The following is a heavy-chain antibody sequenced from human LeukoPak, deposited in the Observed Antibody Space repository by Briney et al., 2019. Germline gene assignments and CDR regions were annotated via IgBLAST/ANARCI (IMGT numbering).Heavy chain of an antibody. CDR2: IHYDGSNE. Sequence: PGGSLRLSCVASGFTFTDYGIHWVRQAPGKGLEWVSFIHYDGSNEYYADSVKGRFTISRDNSKNTLYLQMNSLRAEDTAVYYCAKDSNYYGSGSYYKTPDYWGQGTLVTVSS. J-gene: IGHJ4*02. CDR1: GFTFTDYG. V-gene: IGHV3-30*02. CDR3: AKDSNYYGSGSYYKTPDY. D-gene: IGHD3-10*01.